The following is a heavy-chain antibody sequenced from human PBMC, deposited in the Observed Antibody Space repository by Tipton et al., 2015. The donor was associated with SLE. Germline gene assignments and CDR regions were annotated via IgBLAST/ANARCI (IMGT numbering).Heavy chain of an antibody. J-gene: IGHJ3*02. D-gene: IGHD3-22*01. V-gene: IGHV4-34*01. CDR2: INHSGST. Sequence: LRLSCAVYGGSFSGYYWSWIRQPPGKGLEWIGEINHSGSTNYNPSLKSRVTISVDKSKNQFSLKLSSVTAADTAVYYCARDSYDSSGYYPDAFDIWGQGTMVTVSS. CDR1: GGSFSGYY. CDR3: ARDSYDSSGYYPDAFDI.